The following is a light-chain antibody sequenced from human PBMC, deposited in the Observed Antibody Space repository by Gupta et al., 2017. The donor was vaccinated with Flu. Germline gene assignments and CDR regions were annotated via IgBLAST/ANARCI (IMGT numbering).Light chain of an antibody. V-gene: IGKV1-12*01. CDR1: QDVNTW. Sequence: DIQMTQSPLSVSAFVGDRVSITCRASQDVNTWLAWYQQKPGKAPKLLIYAASKVQSGVPSRFSASGSGTDFTFTINSLQPEDVAIYYCQHADNFPLTFGGGTXVEIK. J-gene: IGKJ4*01. CDR2: AAS. CDR3: QHADNFPLT.